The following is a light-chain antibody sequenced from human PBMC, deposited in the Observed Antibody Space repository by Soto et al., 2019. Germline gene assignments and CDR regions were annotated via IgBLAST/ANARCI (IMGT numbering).Light chain of an antibody. CDR2: AAS. CDR1: QSISIS. Sequence: DIQMTQSPSSLSASVGDRVTITCRASQSISISLNWYQQKPGKAPKLLIYAASSLQRGVPSRFSGSGSGTDFTLTISSLQPEDFATYYCQQSYSTLTFGGGTKVEIK. J-gene: IGKJ4*01. CDR3: QQSYSTLT. V-gene: IGKV1-39*01.